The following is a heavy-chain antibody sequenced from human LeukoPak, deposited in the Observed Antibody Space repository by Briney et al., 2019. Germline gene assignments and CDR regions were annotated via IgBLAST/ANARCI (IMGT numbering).Heavy chain of an antibody. Sequence: PGGSLRLSCAASGFIFSTSSMSWVRQTPGKGLEWISYIRGSSTTIYYADSVKGRCTTSRDNARNSLDLQMNDLRAEDTGVYFCARDARSHCGTDACYGPYFDYWGQGSLVTVSS. J-gene: IGHJ4*02. D-gene: IGHD2-2*01. CDR2: IRGSSTTI. CDR1: GFIFSTSS. V-gene: IGHV3-48*01. CDR3: ARDARSHCGTDACYGPYFDY.